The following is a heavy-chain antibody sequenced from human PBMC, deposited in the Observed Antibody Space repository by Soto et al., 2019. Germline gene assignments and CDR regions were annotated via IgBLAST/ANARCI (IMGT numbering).Heavy chain of an antibody. CDR3: IKASTVTGVGGYR. Sequence: EVQLVESGGGLVQPGGSLRLSCAASGFAFSSYWMQWVRQPPGKGPVWVSRISSDGRNTTYADPVKGRFTISSDNDKNTLHLQMTSLTDDDTAVYYCIKASTVTGVGGYRWGQGTLVTVSS. CDR2: ISSDGRNT. V-gene: IGHV3-74*03. D-gene: IGHD6-19*01. J-gene: IGHJ5*02. CDR1: GFAFSSYW.